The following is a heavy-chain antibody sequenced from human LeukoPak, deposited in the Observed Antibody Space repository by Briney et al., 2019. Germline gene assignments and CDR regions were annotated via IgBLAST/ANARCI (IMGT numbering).Heavy chain of an antibody. D-gene: IGHD1-7*01. J-gene: IGHJ5*02. CDR3: ARRELWFDP. Sequence: PSETLSLTCTVFGGSISSSSYYWGWIRQPPGKGLEWIGSIYYSGSTYYNPSLKSRVTISVDTSKNQFSLKLSSVTAADTAVYYCARRELWFDPWGQGTLVTVSS. V-gene: IGHV4-39*01. CDR1: GGSISSSSYY. CDR2: IYYSGST.